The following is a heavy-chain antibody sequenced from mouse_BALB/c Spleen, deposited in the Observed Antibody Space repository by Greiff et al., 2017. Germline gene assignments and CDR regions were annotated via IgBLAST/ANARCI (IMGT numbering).Heavy chain of an antibody. V-gene: IGHV14-3*02. CDR3: ARWGDDGNAMDY. Sequence: VQLKESGAELVKPGASVKLSCTASGFNIKDTYMHWVKQRPEQGLEWIGRIDPANGNTKYDPKFQGKATITADTSSNTAYLQLSSLTSEDTAVYYCARWGDDGNAMDYWGQGTSVTVSS. CDR1: GFNIKDTY. CDR2: IDPANGNT. D-gene: IGHD2-12*01. J-gene: IGHJ4*01.